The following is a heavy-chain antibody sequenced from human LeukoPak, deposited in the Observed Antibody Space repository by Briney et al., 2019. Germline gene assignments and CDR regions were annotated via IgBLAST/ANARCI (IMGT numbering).Heavy chain of an antibody. CDR1: GYTFTSYG. D-gene: IGHD3-3*01. Sequence: ASVKVSCKASGYTFTSYGISWVRQAPGQGLEWMGWISIYNGNTNYALKLQGRVTMTTDTSTSTAYMELRSLRSDDTAVYYCARARLTYYPTYYDFWSGYYGVCDYWGQGTLVTVSS. J-gene: IGHJ4*02. CDR2: ISIYNGNT. CDR3: ARARLTYYPTYYDFWSGYYGVCDY. V-gene: IGHV1-18*01.